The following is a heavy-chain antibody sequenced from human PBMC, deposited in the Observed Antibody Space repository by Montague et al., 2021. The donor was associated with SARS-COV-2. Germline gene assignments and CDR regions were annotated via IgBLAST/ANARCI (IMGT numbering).Heavy chain of an antibody. CDR3: ARVTDYYYDTSGYWDAFDI. D-gene: IGHD3-22*01. J-gene: IGHJ3*02. Sequence: QSGSEVKEPGESLKISCKGSGYSFTSYWIGWVHQMPGKGLEWMGXIYPGDSDTRYSPSFRGQVTISADKSISTAYLQWSSLKASDTAIYYCARVTDYYYDTSGYWDAFDIWGQGTMVTVSS. CDR2: IYPGDSDT. CDR1: GYSFTSYW. V-gene: IGHV5-51*07.